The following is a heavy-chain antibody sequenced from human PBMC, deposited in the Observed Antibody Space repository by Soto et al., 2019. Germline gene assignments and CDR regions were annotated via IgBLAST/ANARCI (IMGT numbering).Heavy chain of an antibody. D-gene: IGHD5-18*01. CDR2: ISGSGGST. J-gene: IGHJ5*02. Sequence: EVQLLESGGGLVQPGGSLRLSCAASGFTFSSYAMSWVRQAPGKGLEWASGISGSGGSTYYADSVKGRFTFSRDNSKNTLYLQMNSLRAEDTAVYYCAKVMVKNWFDPWGQGTLVTVSS. CDR3: AKVMVKNWFDP. V-gene: IGHV3-23*01. CDR1: GFTFSSYA.